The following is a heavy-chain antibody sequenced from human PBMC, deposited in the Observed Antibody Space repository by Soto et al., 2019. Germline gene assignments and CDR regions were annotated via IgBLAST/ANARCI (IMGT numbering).Heavy chain of an antibody. Sequence: EVQLLESGGGLVQPGGSLRLSCVASGFTFRSNAMSWVRQAPGKGLEWVSAISGSGGDTYYADSLKGRFTISRDNSKNTLYLQMNSLRVEDTAVYYCARPRYISGEDNWGQGTLVTVSS. D-gene: IGHD6-19*01. CDR3: ARPRYISGEDN. CDR1: GFTFRSNA. V-gene: IGHV3-23*01. CDR2: ISGSGGDT. J-gene: IGHJ4*02.